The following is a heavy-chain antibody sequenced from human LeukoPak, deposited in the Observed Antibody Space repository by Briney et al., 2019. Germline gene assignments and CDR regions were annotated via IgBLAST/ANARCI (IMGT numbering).Heavy chain of an antibody. CDR2: IYYSGST. Sequence: SETLSLTCTVSGGSISSSSYYWGWIRQPPGKGLEWIGSIYYSGSTYYNPSLKSRVTISVDTSKNQFSLKLSSVTAADTAVYYCARSFPQITVTWGWVHAFDIWGQGTMVTVSS. V-gene: IGHV4-39*07. D-gene: IGHD4-11*01. J-gene: IGHJ3*02. CDR3: ARSFPQITVTWGWVHAFDI. CDR1: GGSISSSSYY.